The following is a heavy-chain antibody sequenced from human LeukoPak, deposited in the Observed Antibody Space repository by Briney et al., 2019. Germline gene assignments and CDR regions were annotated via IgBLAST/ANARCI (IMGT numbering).Heavy chain of an antibody. J-gene: IGHJ6*02. D-gene: IGHD1-26*01. V-gene: IGHV4-59*01. CDR2: IYYNGRT. Sequence: SETLSLTCSVSGGSISSYYWSWIRQPPGKGLEWIGDIYYNGRTNYNPSLKSRVTISLDTSRNQFSLKLTSVTAADTAVYYCAREVRWSGSYGGLMDVWGQGTTVTVSS. CDR1: GGSISSYY. CDR3: AREVRWSGSYGGLMDV.